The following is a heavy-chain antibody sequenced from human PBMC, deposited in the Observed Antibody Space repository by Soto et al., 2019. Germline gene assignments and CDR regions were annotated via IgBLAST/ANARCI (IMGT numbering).Heavy chain of an antibody. Sequence: ASVKVSCKASGYTFTSYDINWVRQATGQGLEWMGCMNPNSGNTGYAQKFQGRVTMSRNTSISTAYMELSSLRSEDTAVYYCARGVRAYYYDSSGPGLRYWGQGTLVTVSS. V-gene: IGHV1-8*01. D-gene: IGHD3-22*01. CDR3: ARGVRAYYYDSSGPGLRY. CDR1: GYTFTSYD. J-gene: IGHJ4*02. CDR2: MNPNSGNT.